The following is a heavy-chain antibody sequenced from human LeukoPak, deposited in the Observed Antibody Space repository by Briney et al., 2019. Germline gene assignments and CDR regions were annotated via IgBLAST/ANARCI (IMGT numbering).Heavy chain of an antibody. J-gene: IGHJ4*02. Sequence: GGSLRLSCAASGFTVSSNYMNWVRQAPGKGLEWVSSISSSSSYIYYADSVKGRFTISRDNAKNSLYLQMNSLRAEDTAVYYCARKPYDYVWGSYRPFDYWGQGTLATVSS. CDR1: GFTVSSNY. CDR2: ISSSSSYI. D-gene: IGHD3-16*02. V-gene: IGHV3-21*01. CDR3: ARKPYDYVWGSYRPFDY.